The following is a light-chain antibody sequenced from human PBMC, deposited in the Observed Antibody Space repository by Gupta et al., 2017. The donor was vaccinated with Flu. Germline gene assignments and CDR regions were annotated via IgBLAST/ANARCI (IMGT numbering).Light chain of an antibody. CDR3: AAWDVSLKGWL. J-gene: IGLJ3*02. CDR2: YNN. V-gene: IGLV1-44*01. Sequence: QSVLAQPPSASGTPGQRITISCSGSSSNIGSNPVYWYQHLPGTAPKLLIHYNNQRPSGVPDRFSGSKSGTSASLAISGLQSEDEADYFCAAWDVSLKGWLFGGGTKLTVL. CDR1: SSNIGSNP.